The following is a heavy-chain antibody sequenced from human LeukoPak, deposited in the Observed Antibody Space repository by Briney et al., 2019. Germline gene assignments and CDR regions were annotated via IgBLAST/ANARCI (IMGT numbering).Heavy chain of an antibody. J-gene: IGHJ4*02. D-gene: IGHD3-22*01. V-gene: IGHV3-74*03. CDR3: AGGWFNRWDPRGYDSFDS. CDR2: INGDGSDA. CDR1: GFTFSSHW. Sequence: GGSLGLSCAASGFTFSSHWIHWVRQAPGKGLVWVSRINGDGSDASYADPVKGRFTISRDNAKNTLYLQMNSLRPEDTAVYYCAGGWFNRWDPRGYDSFDSWGQGTLVIVSS.